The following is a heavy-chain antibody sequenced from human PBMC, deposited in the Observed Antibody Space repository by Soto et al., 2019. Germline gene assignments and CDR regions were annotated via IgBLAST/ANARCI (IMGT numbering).Heavy chain of an antibody. CDR2: ISYDGSNK. CDR1: GFTFSSYA. Sequence: PGGSLRLSCAASGFTFSSYAMHWVRQAPGKGLEWVAVISYDGSNKYYADSVKGRFTISRDNSKNTLYLQMNSLRAEDTAVYYCARDSRTKYYDILTGPPDYWGQGTLSPSPQ. D-gene: IGHD3-9*01. J-gene: IGHJ4*02. V-gene: IGHV3-30-3*01. CDR3: ARDSRTKYYDILTGPPDY.